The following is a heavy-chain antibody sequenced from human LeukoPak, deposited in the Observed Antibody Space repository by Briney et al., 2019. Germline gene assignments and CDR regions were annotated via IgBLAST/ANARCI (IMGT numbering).Heavy chain of an antibody. D-gene: IGHD3-3*01. CDR3: ARLQNSDFWSGYLHNWSDP. V-gene: IGHV4-4*09. Sequence: SETLSLTCTVSGDSISSYYWTWIRQTPGNGLEWIGYIYTSGHANYNPSLKSRVTMSVDTSTNQFSLRLTSAIAADTAVYYCARLQNSDFWSGYLHNWSDPWGQGTLVTVSS. CDR1: GDSISSYY. CDR2: IYTSGHA. J-gene: IGHJ5*02.